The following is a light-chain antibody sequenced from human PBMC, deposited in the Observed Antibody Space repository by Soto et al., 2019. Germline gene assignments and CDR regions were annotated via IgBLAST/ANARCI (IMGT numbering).Light chain of an antibody. CDR3: CSYTDIALDVV. Sequence: SALTQPASVSGSPGQSITISCTGTSSDIGDYDYVSWYQHLPSKAPKLLIFDVTHRPSGVSDRFSGSKSGNTASLTISGVRPEDEADYYCCSYTDIALDVVFGGGTQLTVL. V-gene: IGLV2-14*01. J-gene: IGLJ2*01. CDR1: SSDIGDYDY. CDR2: DVT.